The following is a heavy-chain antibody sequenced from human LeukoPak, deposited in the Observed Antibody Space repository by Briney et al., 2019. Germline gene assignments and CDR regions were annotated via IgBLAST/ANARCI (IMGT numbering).Heavy chain of an antibody. D-gene: IGHD3-22*01. J-gene: IGHJ5*02. V-gene: IGHV3-53*01. CDR3: ARGPDWYDSSGYYDNWFDP. CDR1: GFTVSSNY. Sequence: GGSLRLSCAASGFTVSSNYMSWVRQAPGKGLEWVSVIYSGGSTYYADSVKGRFTISRDNSKNTLYLQMNSLRAEDTAVYYCARGPDWYDSSGYYDNWFDPWGQGALVTVSS. CDR2: IYSGGST.